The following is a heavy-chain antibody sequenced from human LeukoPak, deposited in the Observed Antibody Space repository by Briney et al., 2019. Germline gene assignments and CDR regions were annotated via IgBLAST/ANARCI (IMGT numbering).Heavy chain of an antibody. V-gene: IGHV4-39*01. CDR3: ARGSSSLAGPHPPVRFDP. CDR1: GGSISSSSYY. CDR2: IYYSGST. D-gene: IGHD2-2*01. Sequence: PSETLSLTCTVSGGSISSSSYYWGWIRQPPGKGLEWIGSIYYSGSTYYNPSLKSRVTISVDTSKNQFSLKLSSVTAADTAVYYCARGSSSLAGPHPPVRFDPWGQGTLVTVSS. J-gene: IGHJ5*02.